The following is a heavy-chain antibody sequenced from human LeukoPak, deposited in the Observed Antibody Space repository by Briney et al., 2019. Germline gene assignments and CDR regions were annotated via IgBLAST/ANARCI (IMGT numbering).Heavy chain of an antibody. CDR1: GYTFSSSD. Sequence: GGSLRLSCSASGYTFSSSDMSWVRLAPGKGLEWVARVSGTGVSAAYADSVKGRFTISRDNSKNTLYLQMNRLRAEDTAIYYCAKDRNNWNDGGWLDPWGQGTLVTVSS. CDR3: AKDRNNWNDGGWLDP. J-gene: IGHJ5*02. V-gene: IGHV3-23*01. D-gene: IGHD1-1*01. CDR2: VSGTGVSA.